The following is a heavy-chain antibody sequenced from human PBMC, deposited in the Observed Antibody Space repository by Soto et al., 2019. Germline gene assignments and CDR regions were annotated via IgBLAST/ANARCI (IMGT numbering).Heavy chain of an antibody. CDR2: IWYDGSNK. V-gene: IGHV3-33*01. CDR3: ARDYGGLMIVNWFDP. J-gene: IGHJ5*02. D-gene: IGHD3-22*01. Sequence: QVQLVESGGGVVQPGRSLRLSCAASGFTFSSYGMHWVRQAPGKGLEWVAVIWYDGSNKYYADSVKGRFTISRDNSKNKLYLQMNSLRAEDTAVYYCARDYGGLMIVNWFDPWGQGTLVTVSS. CDR1: GFTFSSYG.